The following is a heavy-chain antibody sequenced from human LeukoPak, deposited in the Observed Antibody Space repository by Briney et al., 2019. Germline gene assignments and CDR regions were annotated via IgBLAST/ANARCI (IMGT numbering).Heavy chain of an antibody. J-gene: IGHJ6*03. Sequence: ASVKVSCKVSGYTLTELSMHWVRQAPGKGLEWMGGFDPEDGETIYAQKFQGRVTMTEDTSTDTAYMELSSLRSEDTAVYYCATREWELLRDDYYYYMDVWGKGTTVTVSS. CDR1: GYTLTELS. CDR3: ATREWELLRDDYYYYMDV. V-gene: IGHV1-24*01. D-gene: IGHD1-26*01. CDR2: FDPEDGET.